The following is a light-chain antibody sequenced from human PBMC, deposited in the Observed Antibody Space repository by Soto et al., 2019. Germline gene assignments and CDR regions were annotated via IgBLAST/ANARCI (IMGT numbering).Light chain of an antibody. V-gene: IGKV1-39*01. CDR3: QQSYSSPFT. Sequence: DLPMTQSPSSLSASVGDRVTIICRASPTISNYLNWYQQKPGKAPKVLIYGATRLQSGVPSRFSGSGVGTDFTLTISSLQPEDFVTYYCQQSYSSPFTFGPGTKVEIK. CDR1: PTISNY. CDR2: GAT. J-gene: IGKJ3*01.